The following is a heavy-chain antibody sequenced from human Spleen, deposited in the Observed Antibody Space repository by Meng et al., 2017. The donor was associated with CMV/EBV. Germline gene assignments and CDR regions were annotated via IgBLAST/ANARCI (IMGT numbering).Heavy chain of an antibody. J-gene: IGHJ4*02. CDR3: TRRPLGSTRPFDY. V-gene: IGHV1-2*06. CDR2: INPKNGDT. Sequence: SGYRFHGFYLHWVRRAPGQGLEWMGLINPKNGDTNYAQRFEGRVSMTTDTSITTVYMELSSLRFDDTAFYYCTRRPLGSTRPFDYWGQGTLVTVSS. CDR1: GYRFHGFY. D-gene: IGHD1-26*01.